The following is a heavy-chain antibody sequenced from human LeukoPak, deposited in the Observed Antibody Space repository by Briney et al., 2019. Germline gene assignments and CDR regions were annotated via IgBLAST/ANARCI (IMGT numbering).Heavy chain of an antibody. Sequence: SETLSLTCTVSGGSVSSGTYYWSWIRQPPGKGLEWIGYIYYSGSTNYNPSFKSRVTISVDTSKNQFSLKLSSVTAADTAVYYCARGGSGYDPFDYWGQGTLVTVSS. CDR2: IYYSGST. CDR3: ARGGSGYDPFDY. CDR1: GGSVSSGTYY. V-gene: IGHV4-61*01. D-gene: IGHD5-12*01. J-gene: IGHJ4*02.